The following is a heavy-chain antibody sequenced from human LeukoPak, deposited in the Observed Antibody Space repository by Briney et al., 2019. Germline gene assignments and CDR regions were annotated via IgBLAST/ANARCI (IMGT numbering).Heavy chain of an antibody. Sequence: SVKVSCKASGGTFSSYAISWVRQAPGQGLGWMGGIVPVFGTANYAQKFQGRVTITADKSTSTAYVELSSLRSEDTAVYYCARERTLRDWFDPWGQGTLVTVSS. J-gene: IGHJ5*02. V-gene: IGHV1-69*06. CDR2: IVPVFGTA. CDR3: ARERTLRDWFDP. D-gene: IGHD2-2*01. CDR1: GGTFSSYA.